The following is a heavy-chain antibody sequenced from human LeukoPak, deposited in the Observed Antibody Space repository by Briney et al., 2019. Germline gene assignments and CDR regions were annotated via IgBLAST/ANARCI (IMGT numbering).Heavy chain of an antibody. CDR2: IYYSGST. V-gene: IGHV4-39*01. Sequence: PSETLSLTCTVSGGSISSSRDYWAWIRQPPGKGLEWIANIYYSGSTYYSPSLKSRVTISVDTSKNQFSLKLSSVTAADTAVYYCGRPRVRGHSFDPWGQGTLVRVSS. CDR3: GRPRVRGHSFDP. D-gene: IGHD3-22*01. J-gene: IGHJ5*02. CDR1: GGSISSSRDY.